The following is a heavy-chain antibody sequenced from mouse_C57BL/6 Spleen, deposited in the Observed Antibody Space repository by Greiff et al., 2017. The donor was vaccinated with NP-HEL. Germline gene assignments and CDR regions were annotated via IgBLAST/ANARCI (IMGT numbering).Heavy chain of an antibody. V-gene: IGHV1-15*01. D-gene: IGHD3-2*02. J-gene: IGHJ2*01. CDR1: GYTFTDYE. Sequence: VQLQQSGAELVRPGASVTLSCKASGYTFTDYEMHWVKQTPVHGLEWIGAIDPETGGTAYNQKFKGKAILTADKSSSTAYMDLRSLTSEDSAVYYCTRDNAAHQHSYDFDYWGQGTTLTVSS. CDR3: TRDNAAHQHSYDFDY. CDR2: IDPETGGT.